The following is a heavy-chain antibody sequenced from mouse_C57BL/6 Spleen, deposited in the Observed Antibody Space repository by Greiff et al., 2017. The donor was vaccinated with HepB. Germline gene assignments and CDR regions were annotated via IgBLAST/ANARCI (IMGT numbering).Heavy chain of an antibody. CDR2: IDPETGGT. D-gene: IGHD1-1*01. Sequence: VQLQQSGAELVRPGASVTLSCKASGYTFTDYEMHWVKQTPVHGLEWIGAIDPETGGTAYNQKFKGKAILTADKSSSTAYMELRSLTSEDSAVYYCTRYWAITTVVAKYFDVWGTGTTVTVSS. CDR3: TRYWAITTVVAKYFDV. CDR1: GYTFTDYE. V-gene: IGHV1-15*01. J-gene: IGHJ1*03.